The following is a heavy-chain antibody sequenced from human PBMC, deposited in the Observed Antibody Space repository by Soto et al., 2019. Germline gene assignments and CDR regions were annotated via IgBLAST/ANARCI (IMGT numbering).Heavy chain of an antibody. CDR3: ARDLSSGGTNACDV. J-gene: IGHJ3*01. CDR2: IWYDGSNK. CDR1: RFTFSSYG. Sequence: QVQLVESGGGVVQPGRSLRLSCAASRFTFSSYGMHWVRQAPGKGLEWVAVIWYDGSNKYSADSVKGRFTISRDYPKNTLYLQMNSLRVEDTAVYYCARDLSSGGTNACDVWGQGTVVTVSS. D-gene: IGHD2-15*01. V-gene: IGHV3-33*01.